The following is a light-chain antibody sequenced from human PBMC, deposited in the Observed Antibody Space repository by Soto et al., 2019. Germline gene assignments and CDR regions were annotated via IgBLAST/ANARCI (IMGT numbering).Light chain of an antibody. CDR3: SSYTSSSPRV. CDR2: EVS. CDR1: SSDVGGYNY. V-gene: IGLV2-14*01. Sequence: QSALTQPASVSGSPGQSITISCTGTSSDVGGYNYVSWYQQHPGKAPKLMIYEVSNRPSGVSNRFSGSKSGNTASLTISGRQAEDEADYYCSSYTSSSPRVFGGGTKLTLL. J-gene: IGLJ3*02.